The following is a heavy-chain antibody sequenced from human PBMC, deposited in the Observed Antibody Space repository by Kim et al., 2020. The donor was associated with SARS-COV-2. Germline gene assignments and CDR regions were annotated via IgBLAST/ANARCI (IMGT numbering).Heavy chain of an antibody. CDR2: IYYSGST. J-gene: IGHJ1*01. D-gene: IGHD4-17*01. CDR1: GGSISSGGYY. V-gene: IGHV4-31*03. CDR3: ARDRDGDYGLQH. Sequence: SETLSLTCTVSGGSISSGGYYWSWIRQHPGKGLEWIGYIYYSGSTYYNPSLKSRVTISVDTSKNQFSLKLSSVTAADTAVYYCARDRDGDYGLQHGGQGTLVTVSS.